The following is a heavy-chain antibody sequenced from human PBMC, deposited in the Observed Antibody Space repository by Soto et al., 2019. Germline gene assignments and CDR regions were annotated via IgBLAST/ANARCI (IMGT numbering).Heavy chain of an antibody. CDR2: ISSDGDTR. V-gene: IGHV3-11*01. CDR1: GFTYSDYY. CDR3: ARDPLTTRGYLYGLHV. Sequence: QVKMVQSGGGLVKPGGSLRLSCSGSGFTYSDYYMSWIRRTPGKGLEWVAYISSDGDTRYYADSVKGRFSITRDNTKKAVYPQMNRLRAEDTAIYYCARDPLTTRGYLYGLHVWGQGTTVIVSS. J-gene: IGHJ6*02. D-gene: IGHD4-4*01.